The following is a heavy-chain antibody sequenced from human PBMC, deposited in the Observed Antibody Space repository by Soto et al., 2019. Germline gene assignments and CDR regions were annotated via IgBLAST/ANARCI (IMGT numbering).Heavy chain of an antibody. CDR2: IKHDGSTK. J-gene: IGHJ4*02. CDR3: ARGGEDFDY. CDR1: GFTFSTYW. D-gene: IGHD4-17*01. V-gene: IGHV3-7*01. Sequence: GGSLRLSCAASGFTFSTYWMGWVRQAPGKGLEWVANIKHDGSTKYYVDSVKGRFTISRDNAEDSLLLQMSSLRVEDTAVYFCARGGEDFDYWGQGTLVTVSS.